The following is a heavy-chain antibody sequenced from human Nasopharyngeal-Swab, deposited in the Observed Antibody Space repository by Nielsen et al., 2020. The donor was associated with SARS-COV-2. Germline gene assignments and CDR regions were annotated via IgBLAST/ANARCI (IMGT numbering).Heavy chain of an antibody. CDR1: GCSISSYY. V-gene: IGHV4-59*08. J-gene: IGHJ6*02. D-gene: IGHD4/OR15-4a*01. Sequence: SETLSLPCTVSGCSISSYYWSWIRQPPGKGLEWIGYIYYSGSTNYNPSLKSRVTISVDTSKNQFSLKLSSVTAADTAVYYCARGADQSDGMDVWGQGTTVTVSS. CDR3: ARGADQSDGMDV. CDR2: IYYSGST.